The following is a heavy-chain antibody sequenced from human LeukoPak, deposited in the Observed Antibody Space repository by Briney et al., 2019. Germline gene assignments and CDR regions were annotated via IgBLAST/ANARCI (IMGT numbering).Heavy chain of an antibody. V-gene: IGHV4-4*07. CDR1: GGSISSHY. Sequence: PSETLSLTCTVSGGSISSHYWSWIRQPPGKGLEWIGRIYTSGSTNYNPSLKSRVTMSVDTSKNQFSLKLSSVTAADTAVYYCTRVTTVTTGAHYYYYYMDVWGKGTTVTVSS. D-gene: IGHD4-17*01. CDR2: IYTSGST. CDR3: TRVTTVTTGAHYYYYYMDV. J-gene: IGHJ6*03.